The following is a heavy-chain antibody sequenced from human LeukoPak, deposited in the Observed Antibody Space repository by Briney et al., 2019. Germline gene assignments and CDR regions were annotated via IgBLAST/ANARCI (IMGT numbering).Heavy chain of an antibody. CDR1: VYTFTDYY. Sequence: ASVKVSCKASVYTFTDYYMHWVRQAPGQGLEWMGRINPNSGGTNYAQKLQGRVTMTRDTSISTAYMELSRLRSDDTAVYYCARDLAPEGTTMIRGVTVRSRNGLDVFDIWGQGTMITVSS. V-gene: IGHV1-2*06. CDR3: ARDLAPEGTTMIRGVTVRSRNGLDVFDI. D-gene: IGHD3-10*01. J-gene: IGHJ3*02. CDR2: INPNSGGT.